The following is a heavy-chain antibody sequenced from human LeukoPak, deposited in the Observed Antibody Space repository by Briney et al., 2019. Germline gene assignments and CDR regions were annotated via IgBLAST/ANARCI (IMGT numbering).Heavy chain of an antibody. J-gene: IGHJ4*02. D-gene: IGHD3-9*01. CDR1: GYTFTGYY. Sequence: ASVKVSCKTSGYTFTGYYMHWVRQAPGQGLECMGWINPNSGGTNYAQKFQDRVSMIRDTSISTAYMHLSRLRSDDTAVYYCARSPHILTGENFDYWGQGTLLTVSS. CDR3: ARSPHILTGENFDY. CDR2: INPNSGGT. V-gene: IGHV1-2*02.